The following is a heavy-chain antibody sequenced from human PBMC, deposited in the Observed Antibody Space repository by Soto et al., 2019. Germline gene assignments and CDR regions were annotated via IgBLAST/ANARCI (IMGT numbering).Heavy chain of an antibody. Sequence: QVQLVQSGPEVKKPGSSVKVSCKASGGTFSSSWVRQAPGQGLEWMGGFIPIFAIANYAQKFQGRVTITADESTSTVYMELSSLRSEDTAVYYCARSYDQFDYWGQGTLVTVSS. D-gene: IGHD5-12*01. CDR2: FIPIFAIA. CDR3: ARSYDQFDY. J-gene: IGHJ4*02. V-gene: IGHV1-69*12. CDR1: GGTFSS.